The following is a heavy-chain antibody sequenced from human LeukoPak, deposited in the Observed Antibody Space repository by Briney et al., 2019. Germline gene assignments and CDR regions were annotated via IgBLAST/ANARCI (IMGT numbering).Heavy chain of an antibody. J-gene: IGHJ6*02. D-gene: IGHD5-18*01. V-gene: IGHV4-39*07. CDR1: GGSISSSSYY. CDR3: ARGERGYSYGKGGYYYGMDV. Sequence: SETLSLTCTVSGGSISSSSYYWGWIRQPPGKGLEWIGSIYYSGSTYYNPSLKSRVTISVDTSKNQFSLKLSSVTVADTAVYYCARGERGYSYGKGGYYYGMDVWGQGTTVTVSS. CDR2: IYYSGST.